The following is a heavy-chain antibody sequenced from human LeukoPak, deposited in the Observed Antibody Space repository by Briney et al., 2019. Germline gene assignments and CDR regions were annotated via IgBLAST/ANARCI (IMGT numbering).Heavy chain of an antibody. CDR3: ANSVSTSGSLPYYFDY. J-gene: IGHJ4*02. D-gene: IGHD1-26*01. CDR2: ISYDGSNK. V-gene: IGHV3-30*04. Sequence: GGSLRLSCAASGFTFSSYAMHWVRQAPGKGLEWVAVISYDGSNKYYADSVKGRFTISRDNSKNTLYLQMNSLRAEDTAVYYCANSVSTSGSLPYYFDYWGQGTLVTVSS. CDR1: GFTFSSYA.